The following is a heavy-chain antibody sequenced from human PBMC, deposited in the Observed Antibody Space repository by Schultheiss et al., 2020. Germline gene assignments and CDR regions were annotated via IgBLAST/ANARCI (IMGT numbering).Heavy chain of an antibody. CDR2: IYYSGST. Sequence: SATLSLTCTVSGGSISSGGYYWSWIRQHPGKGLEWIGYIYYSGSTYYNPSLKSRVTISVDTSKNQFSLKLSSVTAADTAVYYCARSPDYGSGSYSYMDVWGTGTTVTVAS. CDR1: GGSISSGGYY. V-gene: IGHV4-31*03. J-gene: IGHJ6*04. CDR3: ARSPDYGSGSYSYMDV. D-gene: IGHD3-10*01.